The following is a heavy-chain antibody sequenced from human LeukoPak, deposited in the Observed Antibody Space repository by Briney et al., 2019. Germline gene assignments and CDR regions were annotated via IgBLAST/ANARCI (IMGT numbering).Heavy chain of an antibody. Sequence: GASVKVSCKASGGTFSSYAISWVRQAPGQGLEWMGGIIPIFGTANYAQKFQGRVTITADKSTSTAYMGLSSLRSEDTAVYYCARAHYSYSGYDWGMNSVCAFDIWGQGTMVTVSS. CDR3: ARAHYSYSGYDWGMNSVCAFDI. V-gene: IGHV1-69*06. D-gene: IGHD5-12*01. J-gene: IGHJ3*02. CDR1: GGTFSSYA. CDR2: IIPIFGTA.